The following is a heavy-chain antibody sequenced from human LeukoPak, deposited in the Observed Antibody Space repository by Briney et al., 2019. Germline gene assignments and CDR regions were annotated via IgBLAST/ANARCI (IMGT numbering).Heavy chain of an antibody. CDR2: IYYTGST. Sequence: SETLSLTCSVSGGSISSSTYYWGWMRQPPGKGLEWIGTIYYTGSTFYNPSLKSRLTLSVDTSKNQFSLELSSVTAADTAVYHCAGHGTRYSGYDWFGPWGQGTLVTVSS. J-gene: IGHJ5*02. V-gene: IGHV4-39*01. CDR3: AGHGTRYSGYDWFGP. D-gene: IGHD5-12*01. CDR1: GGSISSSTYY.